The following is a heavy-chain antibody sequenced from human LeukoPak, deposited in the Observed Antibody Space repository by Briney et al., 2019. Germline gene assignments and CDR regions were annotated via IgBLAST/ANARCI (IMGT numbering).Heavy chain of an antibody. D-gene: IGHD5-18*01. CDR3: AILDTAMGDHDAFDI. V-gene: IGHV3-30*03. CDR1: GLTFSSYG. J-gene: IGHJ3*02. CDR2: ISYDGSNK. Sequence: GGSPRLSCAASGLTFSSYGMHWVRQAPGKGLEWVAVISYDGSNKYYADSVKGRFTISRDNSKNTLYLQMNSLRAEDTAVYYCAILDTAMGDHDAFDIWGQGTMVTVSS.